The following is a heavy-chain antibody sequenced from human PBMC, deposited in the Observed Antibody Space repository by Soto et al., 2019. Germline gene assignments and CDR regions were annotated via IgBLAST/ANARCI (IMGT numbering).Heavy chain of an antibody. D-gene: IGHD3-10*01. CDR1: GVSLISFTNHY. CDR3: TTQGFGVLHGLVAV. CDR2: IAKSGYT. Sequence: SETLSPTCTVSGVSLISFTNHYCSRIRLRPGKGLEWIGYIAKSGYTSYNPSLKSRVMLSVDTSKNQCSLELTSVIAADAAVYYCTTQGFGVLHGLVAVWAQGTTVTVSS. J-gene: IGHJ6*02. V-gene: IGHV4-59*08.